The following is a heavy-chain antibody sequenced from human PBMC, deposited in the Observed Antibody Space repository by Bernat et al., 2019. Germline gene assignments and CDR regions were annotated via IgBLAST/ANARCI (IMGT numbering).Heavy chain of an antibody. CDR1: GFTFSSYG. CDR2: ISRSSSYR. CDR3: ARGLADFGVGAGGYNC. D-gene: IGHD3-3*01. Sequence: EVQLVESGGGLVKPGGSLRLSCAASGFTFSSYGMNWVRQAPGKGLEWVSSISRSSSYRYYADSVKGGFSISRDNAKNSMYLQMNSLRADDTAVYYCARGLADFGVGAGGYNCWGQGTLVTVSS. J-gene: IGHJ4*02. V-gene: IGHV3-21*01.